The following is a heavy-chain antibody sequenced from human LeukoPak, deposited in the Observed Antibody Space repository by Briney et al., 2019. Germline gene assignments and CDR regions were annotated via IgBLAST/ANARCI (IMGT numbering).Heavy chain of an antibody. CDR2: IIPIFGTA. CDR1: GGTFSSYA. D-gene: IGHD6-19*01. J-gene: IGHJ4*02. CDR3: ARDSALAQAVMFDY. Sequence: SVKVSCKASGGTFSSYAISWVRQAPGQGLEWMGGIIPIFGTANYAQKFQGRVTITADKSTSTAYMELSSLRSEDTAVYYCARDSALAQAVMFDYWGQGTLVTVPS. V-gene: IGHV1-69*06.